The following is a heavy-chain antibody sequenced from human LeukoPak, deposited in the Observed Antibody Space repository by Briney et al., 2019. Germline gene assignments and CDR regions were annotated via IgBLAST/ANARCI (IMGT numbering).Heavy chain of an antibody. CDR2: INPNSGGT. D-gene: IGHD5-18*01. Sequence: ASVKVSCKASGYTFTGYYMHWVRQAPGQGLEWMGWINPNSGGTNYAQKFQGRVTMTRDTSISTAYMELSRLRSDDTAVYYCATAADRYSYGYGSFDYWGQGTLVTVSS. V-gene: IGHV1-2*02. J-gene: IGHJ4*02. CDR1: GYTFTGYY. CDR3: ATAADRYSYGYGSFDY.